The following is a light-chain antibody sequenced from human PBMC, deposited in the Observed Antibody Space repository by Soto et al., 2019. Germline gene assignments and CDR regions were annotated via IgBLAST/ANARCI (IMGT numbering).Light chain of an antibody. J-gene: IGLJ2*01. CDR2: EVS. CDR3: SSYAGSNKLV. V-gene: IGLV2-8*01. Sequence: QSALTQPPSASGSPGQSVTISCTGTSSDVGAYNYVSWYQQHPGNAPKLLIYEVSKRPSGVPDRFSGSKSVNTAYLTVSGLQAEDEADYYCSSYAGSNKLVFGGGTQLTVL. CDR1: SSDVGAYNY.